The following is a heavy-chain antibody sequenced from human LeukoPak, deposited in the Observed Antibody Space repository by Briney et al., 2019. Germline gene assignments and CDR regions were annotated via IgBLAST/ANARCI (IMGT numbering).Heavy chain of an antibody. D-gene: IGHD3-22*01. CDR3: ARIIVVENFDAFDI. V-gene: IGHV4-34*01. CDR1: GGSFSGYY. Sequence: SETLSLTCAVYGGSFSGYYWSWIRQSPGKGLEWIGEINHSGSTNYNPSLKSRVTISVDTSKNQFSLKLSSVTAADTAVYYCARIIVVENFDAFDIWGQGTMVTVSS. J-gene: IGHJ3*02. CDR2: INHSGST.